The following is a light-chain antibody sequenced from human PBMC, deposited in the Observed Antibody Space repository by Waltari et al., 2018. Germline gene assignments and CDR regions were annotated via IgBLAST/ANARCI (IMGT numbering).Light chain of an antibody. CDR3: QQYNSYPCT. V-gene: IGKV1-5*03. CDR1: QSISSW. J-gene: IGKJ1*01. CDR2: KAS. Sequence: DVQMTQSPSTLSASVGDRVTINCRASQSISSWLAWYQRKPGKAPKLLIYKASTLETGVPSRVSGSGSGTEFTLTISSLQPDDFATYYCQQYNSYPCTFGQGTKVEI.